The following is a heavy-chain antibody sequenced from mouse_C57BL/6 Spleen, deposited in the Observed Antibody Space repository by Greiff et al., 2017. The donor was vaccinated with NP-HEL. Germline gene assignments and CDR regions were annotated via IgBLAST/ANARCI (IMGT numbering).Heavy chain of an antibody. D-gene: IGHD1-1*01. CDR3: ARGGVLRY. Sequence: VQRVESGPGLVAPSQSLSITCTVSGFSLTSYGVHWVRQPPGKGLEWLVVIWSDGSTTYNSALKSRLSISKDNSKSQGFLKMNRLQTYDTAMDYCARGGVLRYWGQGTLVTVSA. CDR2: IWSDGST. J-gene: IGHJ3*01. CDR1: GFSLTSYG. V-gene: IGHV2-6*03.